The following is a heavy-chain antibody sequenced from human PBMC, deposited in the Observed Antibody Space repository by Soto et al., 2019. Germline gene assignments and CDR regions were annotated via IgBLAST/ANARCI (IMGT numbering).Heavy chain of an antibody. J-gene: IGHJ6*03. CDR2: VSGSGGST. Sequence: EVQLLESGGGLVQPGGSLRLSCAASGFTFSSYDMSWVRQAPGKGLEWVSGVSGSGGSTYYADSVKGRFTISRDNSKNTLYLQMHSLRAEDTAVYYCGRHYYMDVWGKGTTVTASS. CDR3: GRHYYMDV. CDR1: GFTFSSYD. V-gene: IGHV3-23*01.